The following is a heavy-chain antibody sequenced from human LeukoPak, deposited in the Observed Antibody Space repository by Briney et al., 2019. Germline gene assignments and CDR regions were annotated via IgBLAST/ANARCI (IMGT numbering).Heavy chain of an antibody. D-gene: IGHD3-9*01. Sequence: PGGSLRLSCAASGFTFGDYYMSWIRQAPGKGLEWVSYISSSGSTIYYADSVKGRFTIPRDNAKNSLYLQMNSLRAEDTAVYYCARSVQRFDILTGYYTRYGMDVWGQGTTVTVSS. V-gene: IGHV3-11*01. J-gene: IGHJ6*02. CDR2: ISSSGSTI. CDR3: ARSVQRFDILTGYYTRYGMDV. CDR1: GFTFGDYY.